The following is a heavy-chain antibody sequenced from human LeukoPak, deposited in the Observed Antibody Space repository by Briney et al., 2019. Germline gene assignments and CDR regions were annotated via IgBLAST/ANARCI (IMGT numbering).Heavy chain of an antibody. CDR2: IYYSGST. D-gene: IGHD3-3*01. CDR1: GGSISSSSYY. J-gene: IGHJ4*02. CDR3: ARRTGDFWSGYLYYFDY. V-gene: IGHV4-39*07. Sequence: TSETLSLTCTVSGGSISSSSYYWGWIRQPPGKGLEWIGSIYYSGSTYYNPSLKSRVTISVDTSKNQFSLKLSSVTAADTAVYYCARRTGDFWSGYLYYFDYWGQGTLVTVSS.